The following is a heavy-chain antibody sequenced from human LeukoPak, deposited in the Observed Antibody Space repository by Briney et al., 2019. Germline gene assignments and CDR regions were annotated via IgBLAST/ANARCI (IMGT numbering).Heavy chain of an antibody. D-gene: IGHD2-2*01. V-gene: IGHV3-23*01. J-gene: IGHJ5*02. CDR3: TSVLVPATTINWFDP. CDR1: GFTFSSYA. Sequence: PGGSLRLSCAASGFTFSSYAMSWVRQAPGKGVEWVSAISGSGGSTYYADSVKGRFTISRDNAKNSLYLQMNSLRAEDTAVYYCTSVLVPATTINWFDPWGQGTLVTVSS. CDR2: ISGSGGST.